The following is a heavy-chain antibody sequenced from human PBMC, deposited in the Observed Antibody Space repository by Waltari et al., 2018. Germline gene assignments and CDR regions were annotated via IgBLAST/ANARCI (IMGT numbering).Heavy chain of an antibody. CDR2: IKRKIDGETA. V-gene: IGHV3-15*07. CDR3: TTDSRAN. CDR1: GLAFSNAW. J-gene: IGHJ3*01. Sequence: EVQLVESGGGLVKPGGSLRLSCAASGLAFSNAWMTWVRQAPGKGLEWVGRIKRKIDGETADYAEHVQGRFTVSRDDSTNTAYLQMDSLKIEDTAVYYCTTDSRANWGQGTMVVVSS. D-gene: IGHD6-13*01.